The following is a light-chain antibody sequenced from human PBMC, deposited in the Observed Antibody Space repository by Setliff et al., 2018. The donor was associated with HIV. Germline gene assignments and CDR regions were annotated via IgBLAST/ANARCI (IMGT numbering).Light chain of an antibody. CDR3: SSYTSGSTPSV. Sequence: QSALTQPASVSGSPGQSITISCTGSSTDIGTYTYVSWYQQHPGQAPKLLIFGVNHRPSGVSDRFSGSKSDNTASLTISGLQAEDEADYYCSSYTSGSTPSVFGAGTKSPS. CDR2: GVN. CDR1: STDIGTYTY. J-gene: IGLJ1*01. V-gene: IGLV2-14*03.